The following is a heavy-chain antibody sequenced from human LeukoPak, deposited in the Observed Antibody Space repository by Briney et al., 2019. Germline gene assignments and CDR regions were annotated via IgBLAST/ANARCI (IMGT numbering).Heavy chain of an antibody. J-gene: IGHJ5*02. Sequence: GGSLRLSCAASGFTFSNYAMNWVRQAPGKGLKWVSDISGSGGSTYYADSVKGRFTVSRDNSKNTLYLQMNSLRAEDTAVYYCAKNLYQLLYPNWLDPWGQGTLVTVSS. CDR3: AKNLYQLLYPNWLDP. D-gene: IGHD2-2*02. V-gene: IGHV3-23*01. CDR1: GFTFSNYA. CDR2: ISGSGGST.